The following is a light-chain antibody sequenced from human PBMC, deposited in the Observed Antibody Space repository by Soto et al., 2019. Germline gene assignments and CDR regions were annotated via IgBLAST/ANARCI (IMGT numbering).Light chain of an antibody. V-gene: IGKV3-15*01. CDR1: ESVNSL. CDR3: QQYNQGPIT. Sequence: EVVLTQSPATLSVSPGEGAIISCRASESVNSLLAWYQQKPGQAPRLLIYGSSTRAPDTPARFSGSGSGTQFALSIGSLQSEDFAVYYCQQYNQGPITFGQGTRLEI. J-gene: IGKJ5*01. CDR2: GSS.